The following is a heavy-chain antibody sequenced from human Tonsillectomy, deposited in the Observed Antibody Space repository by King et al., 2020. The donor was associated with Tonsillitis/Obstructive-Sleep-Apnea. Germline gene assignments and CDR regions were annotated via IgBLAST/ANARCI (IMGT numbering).Heavy chain of an antibody. CDR2: INPSGGST. D-gene: IGHD3-3*01. CDR3: ARGTKLPEKSYDFWSGYPNWFDP. V-gene: IGHV1-46*01. CDR1: GYTFTSYY. J-gene: IGHJ5*02. Sequence: QLVQSGAEVKKPGASVKVSCKASGYTFTSYYMHWVRQAPGQGLEWMGIINPSGGSTSYAQKFQGRGTMTRDTSTSTVYMELSSLRSEDTAVYYCARGTKLPEKSYDFWSGYPNWFDPWGQGTLVTVSS.